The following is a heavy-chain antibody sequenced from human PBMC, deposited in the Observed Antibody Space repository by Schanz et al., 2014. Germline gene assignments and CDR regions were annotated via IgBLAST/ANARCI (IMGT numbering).Heavy chain of an antibody. V-gene: IGHV1-46*03. J-gene: IGHJ4*02. CDR3: ARGSPENMIRGELDY. D-gene: IGHD3-10*01. CDR2: INPIGGST. Sequence: QVHLVQSGAEVHKPGASLKISCKASGYTFTNFFLHWVRQAPGQGLEWMGIINPIGGSTTYAQKFRGAVTLTTDASTYTAYLELTSLRSEDTAVYYCARGSPENMIRGELDYWGQGTLVTVSS. CDR1: GYTFTNFF.